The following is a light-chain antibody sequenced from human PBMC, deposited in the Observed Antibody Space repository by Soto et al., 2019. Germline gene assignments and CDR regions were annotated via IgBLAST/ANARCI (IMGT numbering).Light chain of an antibody. J-gene: IGKJ1*01. CDR2: DAS. CDR3: LQYNDWPRT. CDR1: QSVSSN. V-gene: IGKV3-15*01. Sequence: EIVMTQSPATLSVSPGERATLSCRASQSVSSNLAWYQQKPGQAPRPLIYDASTRATGIPARFSGSGSGTEFTLTFSSLQSEDFAVYYCLQYNDWPRTFGQGTKV.